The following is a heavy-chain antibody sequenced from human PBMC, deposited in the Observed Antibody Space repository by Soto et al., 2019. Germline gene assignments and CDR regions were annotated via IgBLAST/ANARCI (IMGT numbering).Heavy chain of an antibody. J-gene: IGHJ1*01. CDR3: VKDASINWYSVHFRD. V-gene: IGHV3-9*01. CDR1: GFTFDDYA. D-gene: IGHD6-13*01. Sequence: EVQLVESGGGLVQPGRSLRLSCAASGFTFDDYAMNWVRQVPGKGLEWVSGINWNSGSIGYGDSVKGRFAISRYNAKNSLHLQINSLSAEDTAFYYCVKDASINWYSVHFRDWGQGTLVTVSS. CDR2: INWNSGSI.